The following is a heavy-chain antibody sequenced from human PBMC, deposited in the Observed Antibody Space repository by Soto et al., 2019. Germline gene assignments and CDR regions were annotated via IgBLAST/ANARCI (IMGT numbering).Heavy chain of an antibody. Sequence: PGGSLRLSCAASGFTFSSYAMSWVRQAPGKGLEWVSAISGSGGSTYYADSVKGRFTISRDNSKNTLYLQMNSLRAEDTAVYYCAKDPYNWNYRYYFDYWGQGILVTVSS. J-gene: IGHJ4*02. CDR2: ISGSGGST. D-gene: IGHD1-7*01. V-gene: IGHV3-23*01. CDR3: AKDPYNWNYRYYFDY. CDR1: GFTFSSYA.